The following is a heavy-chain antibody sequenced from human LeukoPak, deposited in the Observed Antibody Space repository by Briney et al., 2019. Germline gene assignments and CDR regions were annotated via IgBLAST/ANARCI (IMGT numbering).Heavy chain of an antibody. CDR3: VSFYETY. D-gene: IGHD2/OR15-2a*01. CDR1: GNYW. Sequence: GGSLRLSCAASGNYWMHWVRLAPGKGLVWVSHINSDGSWTSYADSVKGRFAISKDNAKNTVYLQMNSLRAEDTAVYYCVSFYETYWGRGTLVTVSS. V-gene: IGHV3-74*01. J-gene: IGHJ4*02. CDR2: INSDGSWT.